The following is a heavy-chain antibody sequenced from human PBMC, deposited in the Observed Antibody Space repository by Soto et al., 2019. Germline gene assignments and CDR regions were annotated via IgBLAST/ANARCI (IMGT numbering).Heavy chain of an antibody. V-gene: IGHV5-51*01. D-gene: IGHD6-13*01. J-gene: IGHJ6*02. CDR3: ARRGSTRAYGMDV. CDR1: GYSFTSYW. Sequence: GSLKISCTGSGYSFTSYWIGWVRQMPGKGLEWMGIIYPGDSDTRYSPSFQGQVTISADKSISTAYLQWSSLKASDTAMYYCARRGSTRAYGMDVWGQGTTVTVSS. CDR2: IYPGDSDT.